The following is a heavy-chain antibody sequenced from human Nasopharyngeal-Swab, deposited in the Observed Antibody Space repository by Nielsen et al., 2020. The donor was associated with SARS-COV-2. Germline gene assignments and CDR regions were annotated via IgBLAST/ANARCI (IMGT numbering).Heavy chain of an antibody. CDR2: ITGNGDTT. Sequence: GGSLRLSCAASGFTFSSYSMSWLRQAPGKGLEWVSTITGNGDTTYYADSVKGRFTISRDTSKNTLYLQMNRLRAEDTAMYYCARHDYCESWGQGTLVTVSS. CDR1: GFTFSSYS. J-gene: IGHJ4*02. CDR3: ARHDYCES. V-gene: IGHV3-23*01.